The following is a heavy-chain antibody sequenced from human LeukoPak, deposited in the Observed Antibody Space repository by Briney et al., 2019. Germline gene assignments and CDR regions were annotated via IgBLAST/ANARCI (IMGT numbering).Heavy chain of an antibody. CDR2: MNPNSGNT. J-gene: IGHJ6*03. CDR3: ARVSTRQLFHYYYYYYYMDV. Sequence: ASVKVSCKASGYTFTNYGITWVRQATGQGLEWMGWMNPNSGNTGYAQKFQGRVTMTRNTSISTAYMELSSLRSEDTAVYYCARVSTRQLFHYYYYYYYMDVWGKGTTVTISS. D-gene: IGHD2-2*01. CDR1: GYTFTNYG. V-gene: IGHV1-8*02.